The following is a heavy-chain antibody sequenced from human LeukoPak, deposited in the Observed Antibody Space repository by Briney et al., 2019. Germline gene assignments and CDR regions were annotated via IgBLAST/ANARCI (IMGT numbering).Heavy chain of an antibody. D-gene: IGHD4-11*01. CDR1: GGSFSGYY. CDR2: INNSGST. J-gene: IGHJ6*02. V-gene: IGHV4-34*01. CDR3: ARTRMGTVNHGMDV. Sequence: SETLSLTCAVYGGSFSGYYWSWIRQPPGKGLEWIGEINNSGSTNYNPSLKSRVTISVDTSKNQFSLKLSSVTAADTAVYYCARTRMGTVNHGMDVWGQGTTVTVSS.